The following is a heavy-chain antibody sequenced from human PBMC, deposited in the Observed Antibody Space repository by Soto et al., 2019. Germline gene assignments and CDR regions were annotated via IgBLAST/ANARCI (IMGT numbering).Heavy chain of an antibody. Sequence: PSETLSLTCTVSGVSISSGDYYWSWIRQTPGKGLEWIGYIYYSENTYYNPSLKSRVAISGDTSKNQFSLRLSSVTAADTAVYYCAREAYYYDSSGYYYAAFEFRGQGTMVTVSS. D-gene: IGHD3-22*01. CDR2: IYYSENT. V-gene: IGHV4-30-4*01. CDR1: GVSISSGDYY. CDR3: AREAYYYDSSGYYYAAFEF. J-gene: IGHJ3*01.